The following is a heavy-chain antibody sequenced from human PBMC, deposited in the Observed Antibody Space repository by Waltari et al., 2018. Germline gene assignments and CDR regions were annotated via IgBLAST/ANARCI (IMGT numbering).Heavy chain of an antibody. CDR3: ARGVDYYDSTGRGVYYYYMDV. V-gene: IGHV4-4*07. CDR1: GGSISSYY. J-gene: IGHJ6*03. D-gene: IGHD3-22*01. Sequence: QVQLQESGPGLVKPSETLSLTCTVSGGSISSYYWSWIRQPAGKGLEWIGRIYTSGSTNYNPSLKSRVTMSVDTSKNQFSLKLSSVTAADTAVYYCARGVDYYDSTGRGVYYYYMDVWGKGTTVTISS. CDR2: IYTSGST.